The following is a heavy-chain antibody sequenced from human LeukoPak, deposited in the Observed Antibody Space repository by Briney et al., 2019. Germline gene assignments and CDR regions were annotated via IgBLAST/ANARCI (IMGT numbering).Heavy chain of an antibody. CDR2: IYYSGST. D-gene: IGHD3-10*01. CDR1: GGSISSYY. J-gene: IGHJ4*02. CDR3: ARGGGSGSYYVPLDY. Sequence: SETLSLTCTVSGGSISSYYWSWIRQPPGKGLEWIGYIYYSGSTSYNPSLKSRVTISVDTSKNQFSLKLSSVTAADTAVYYCARGGGSGSYYVPLDYWGQGTLVTVSS. V-gene: IGHV4-59*01.